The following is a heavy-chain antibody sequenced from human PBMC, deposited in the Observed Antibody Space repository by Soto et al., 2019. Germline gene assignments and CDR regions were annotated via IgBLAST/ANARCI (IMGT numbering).Heavy chain of an antibody. CDR2: INGGNGNT. D-gene: IGHD6-13*01. J-gene: IGHJ3*02. CDR1: GNTFPNYA. V-gene: IGHV1-3*01. CDR3: ARDKQSRIAADAFDI. Sequence: ASVKVSCKTSGNTFPNYALHWVRQAPGQRPEWMGWINGGNGNTKYSENLQGRVTLTTDTSTSTAYMELRSLTSEDTALYYCARDKQSRIAADAFDIWGQGTMVTVSS.